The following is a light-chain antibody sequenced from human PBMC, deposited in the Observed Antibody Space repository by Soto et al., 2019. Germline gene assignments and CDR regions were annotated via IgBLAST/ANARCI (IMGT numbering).Light chain of an antibody. Sequence: VLTQSPGTVSLSPGERATLSCRASQSIDNNYLAWYQQKPGQAPRLLIYGASSRATGIPDRFSGSGSGTDVTLTISRLEPEDFAVYYCQQYGTSPKTCGQGTTVEIK. CDR2: GAS. CDR1: QSIDNNY. V-gene: IGKV3-20*01. J-gene: IGKJ1*01. CDR3: QQYGTSPKT.